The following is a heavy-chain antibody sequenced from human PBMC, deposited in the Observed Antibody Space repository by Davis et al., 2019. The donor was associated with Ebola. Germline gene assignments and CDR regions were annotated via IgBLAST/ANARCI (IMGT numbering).Heavy chain of an antibody. CDR3: TTDYYYDSSGYYYMLVGRGTYYFDY. J-gene: IGHJ4*02. CDR2: IYSGGST. CDR1: GFTVSSNY. Sequence: GGSLRLSCAASGFTVSSNYMSWVRQAPGKGLEWVSVIYSGGSTYYADSVKGRFTISRDNSKNTLYLQMNSLKTEDTAVYYCTTDYYYDSSGYYYMLVGRGTYYFDYWGQGTLVTVSS. V-gene: IGHV3-66*01. D-gene: IGHD3-22*01.